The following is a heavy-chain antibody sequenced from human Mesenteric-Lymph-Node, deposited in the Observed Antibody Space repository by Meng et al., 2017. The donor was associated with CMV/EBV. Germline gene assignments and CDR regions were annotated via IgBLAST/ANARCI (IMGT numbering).Heavy chain of an antibody. CDR2: IIPIFGKV. J-gene: IGHJ5*02. Sequence: SVKVSCKTFGGSLNTYAITWVRQAPGQGLEWMGVIIPIFGKVNYAQKFQGRVTITADTSTSTAYMELSSLRSEDTAMYYCARHYDFRDWFDPWGQGTQVTVSS. V-gene: IGHV1-69*06. CDR3: ARHYDFRDWFDP. CDR1: GGSLNTYA. D-gene: IGHD3-3*01.